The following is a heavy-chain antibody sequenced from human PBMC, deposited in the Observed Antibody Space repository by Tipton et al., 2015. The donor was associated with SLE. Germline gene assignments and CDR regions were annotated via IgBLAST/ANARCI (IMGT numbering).Heavy chain of an antibody. CDR1: GGSISNGETY. Sequence: TLSLTCTVSGGSISNGETYWNWIRQHPGKGLEWIAYIFYTGTTYYNPSLKSRVTISIDTSKNQFSLKLSSVTAADTAVYYCARGVPTFSSSRRAFDVWGQGATVTVSS. CDR2: IFYTGTT. D-gene: IGHD6-13*01. CDR3: ARGVPTFSSSRRAFDV. J-gene: IGHJ3*01. V-gene: IGHV4-30-4*08.